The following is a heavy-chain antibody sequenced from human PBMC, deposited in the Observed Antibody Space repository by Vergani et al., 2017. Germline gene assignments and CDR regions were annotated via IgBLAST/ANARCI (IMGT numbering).Heavy chain of an antibody. V-gene: IGHV5-51*03. CDR3: ARSHGYCSSSSGYRDNWFDP. CDR1: GYSFTSYW. Sequence: EVQLVQSGAEVKKPGESLKISCKGSGYSFTSYWIGWVRQMPGKGREWMGIIYPGDSATRYSPSFQGPVTISADKSNSTAYLQWRRLKASDTAMYYCARSHGYCSSSSGYRDNWFDPWGQGTLVTVSS. CDR2: IYPGDSAT. D-gene: IGHD2-2*01. J-gene: IGHJ5*02.